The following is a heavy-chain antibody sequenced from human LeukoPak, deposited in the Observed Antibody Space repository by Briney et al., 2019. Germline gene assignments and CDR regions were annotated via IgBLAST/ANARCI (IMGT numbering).Heavy chain of an antibody. CDR1: GFTVSSNY. J-gene: IGHJ4*02. V-gene: IGHV3-53*01. CDR2: IYSGGST. CDR3: ALIVATMGNFDY. D-gene: IGHD5-12*01. Sequence: GGSLRLSCAASGFTVSSNYMSWVRQAPGKGLEWVSVIYSGGSTYYADSVKGRFTISRDNSKNTLYLQMNSLRAEDTAVYYCALIVATMGNFDYWGQGTLVTVSS.